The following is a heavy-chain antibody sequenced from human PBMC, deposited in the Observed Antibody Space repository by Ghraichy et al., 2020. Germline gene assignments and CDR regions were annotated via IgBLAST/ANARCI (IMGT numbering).Heavy chain of an antibody. CDR3: AKIGYCSGGSCYSEED. CDR2: IKEDGSEK. J-gene: IGHJ4*02. Sequence: GGSLRLSCAASGFTFSRYWMSWVRQAPGKGLEWVVNIKEDGSEKYYVDSVKGRFTISKDNAANSLYLQMNSLRAEDTAVYYCAKIGYCSGGSCYSEEDWGQGTLVTVSS. CDR1: GFTFSRYW. V-gene: IGHV3-7*01. D-gene: IGHD2-15*01.